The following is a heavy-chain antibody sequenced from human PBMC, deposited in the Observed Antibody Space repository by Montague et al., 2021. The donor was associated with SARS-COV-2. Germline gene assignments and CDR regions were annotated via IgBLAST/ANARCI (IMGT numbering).Heavy chain of an antibody. CDR1: GDSVSSTTYY. Sequence: SETLSLTCTVSGDSVSSTTYYWAWIRQPPGKGLEYIGTIYYSGSSYYNPSLKSRVAMSVDTSKNQFSLKLSSVTAAGTAVYYCARVGRQQLVRLSGMDVWGQGTTVTVSS. J-gene: IGHJ6*02. V-gene: IGHV4-39*07. CDR3: ARVGRQQLVRLSGMDV. D-gene: IGHD6-13*01. CDR2: IYYSGSS.